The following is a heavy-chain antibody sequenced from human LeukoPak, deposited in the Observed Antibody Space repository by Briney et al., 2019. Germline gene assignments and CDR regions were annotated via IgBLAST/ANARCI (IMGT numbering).Heavy chain of an antibody. J-gene: IGHJ3*02. V-gene: IGHV1-69*05. CDR1: GGTFSSYA. D-gene: IGHD3-10*01. Sequence: GASVKVSCKASGGTFSSYAISWVRQAPGQGLEWMGGIIPIFGTANYAQKFQGRVTITTDESTSTAYMELSSLRSEDTAVYYCTRGGWSGDADHDAFHIWGQGTMVTVSS. CDR3: TRGGWSGDADHDAFHI. CDR2: IIPIFGTA.